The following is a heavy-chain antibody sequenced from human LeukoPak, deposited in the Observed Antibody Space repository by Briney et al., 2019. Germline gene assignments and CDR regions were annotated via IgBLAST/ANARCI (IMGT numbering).Heavy chain of an antibody. CDR2: INPNSGGA. D-gene: IGHD7-27*01. CDR1: GYSFIGYY. J-gene: IGHJ3*02. Sequence: ASVKVSCKASGYSFIGYYIHCVRQAPGQGLEWMGWINPNSGGANYAQKFQGRVTMTRDTSISTVYMELTRLRSDDTAMYYCAKSTNWGSISDGFDIWGQGTMVTVAS. CDR3: AKSTNWGSISDGFDI. V-gene: IGHV1-2*02.